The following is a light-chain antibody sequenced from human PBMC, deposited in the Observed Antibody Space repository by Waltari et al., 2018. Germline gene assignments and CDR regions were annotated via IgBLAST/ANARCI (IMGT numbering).Light chain of an antibody. CDR3: QAWDSSTYHVV. V-gene: IGLV3-1*01. Sequence: SYELTQPPSVSVSPGQTARIPCSGDKLGEKYACWYQQKPGQSPVLVLYQDTKRPSGIPERFSGSNSGNTATLTISGTQAMDEADYYCQAWDSSTYHVVFGGGTKLTVL. J-gene: IGLJ2*01. CDR2: QDT. CDR1: KLGEKY.